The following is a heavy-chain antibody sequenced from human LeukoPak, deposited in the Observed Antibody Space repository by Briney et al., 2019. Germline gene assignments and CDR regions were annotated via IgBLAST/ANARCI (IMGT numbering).Heavy chain of an antibody. D-gene: IGHD3-9*01. J-gene: IGHJ4*02. CDR3: AREGRYFFDY. CDR2: ISSSSSYI. V-gene: IGHV3-21*01. Sequence: GGSLRLSCAASGFTLSSYSMNWVRQAPGKGLEWVSFISSSSSYIYYADSLKGRFTISRDNAKNSLYLQMNSLRAEDTAVYYCAREGRYFFDYWGQGTLVTVSS. CDR1: GFTLSSYS.